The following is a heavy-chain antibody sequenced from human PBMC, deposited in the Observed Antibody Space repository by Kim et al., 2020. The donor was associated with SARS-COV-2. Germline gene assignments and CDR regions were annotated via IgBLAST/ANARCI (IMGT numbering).Heavy chain of an antibody. V-gene: IGHV3-30*02. CDR3: AKEIVASYYGMDV. D-gene: IGHD5-12*01. Sequence: YAASVTCRFTISRDNSKNTLYLQMNSQRAEGTAVYYCAKEIVASYYGMDVWGQGTTLTVSS. J-gene: IGHJ6*02.